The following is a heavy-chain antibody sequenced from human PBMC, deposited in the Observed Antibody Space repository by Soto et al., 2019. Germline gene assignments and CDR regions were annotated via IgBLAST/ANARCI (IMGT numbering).Heavy chain of an antibody. J-gene: IGHJ5*01. CDR3: TRAYGAETFDF. CDR2: MNPNSGNT. Sequence: GASVKVSCKASGYTFNNYDIHWVRQAPGHGLEWMGWMNPNSGNTGYAQNFRGRVTMTQNTAIGTAYMGLSSLRSDDTATYYCTRAYGAETFDFWGQGTRVTVSS. D-gene: IGHD3-10*01. CDR1: GYTFNNYD. V-gene: IGHV1-8*02.